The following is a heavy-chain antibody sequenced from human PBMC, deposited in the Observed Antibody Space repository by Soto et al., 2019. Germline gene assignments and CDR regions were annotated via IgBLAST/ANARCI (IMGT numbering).Heavy chain of an antibody. V-gene: IGHV1-58*01. CDR2: IVVGSGNT. CDR3: AAVESGHYYYYGMDV. D-gene: IGHD6-25*01. CDR1: GFTFTSSA. J-gene: IGHJ6*02. Sequence: SVKVSCKASGFTFTSSAVQWVRQARGQRLERIGWIVVGSGNTNYAQRYQERVTVTRDMSTSTAYMELSSLRSEDTAVYYCAAVESGHYYYYGMDVWGQGTTVTVSS.